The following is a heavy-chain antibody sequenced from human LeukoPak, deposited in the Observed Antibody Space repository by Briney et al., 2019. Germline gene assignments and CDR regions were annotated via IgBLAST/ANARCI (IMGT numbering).Heavy chain of an antibody. V-gene: IGHV1-69*05. Sequence: ASVKVSCKASGGTFSSYAINWVRQAPGQGLEWMGGIIPIFGTVNYAQKFQGRVTITTDESTSTAYMELSSLRSDDTAMYYCASTLSSDSSGSFDYWGQGTLVTVSS. CDR1: GGTFSSYA. D-gene: IGHD3-22*01. CDR2: IIPIFGTV. J-gene: IGHJ4*02. CDR3: ASTLSSDSSGSFDY.